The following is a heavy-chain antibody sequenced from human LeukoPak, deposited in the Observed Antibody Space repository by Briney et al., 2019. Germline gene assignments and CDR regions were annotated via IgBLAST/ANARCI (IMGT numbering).Heavy chain of an antibody. Sequence: GGSLRLSCAVSGFNFNNYAMSWLRQSPGKGLVWVSLINSDGSSTTYADSVKGRFTISRDNAKNTLYLQMNSLRAEDTAVYYCASRISDYGDYGEVFWGQGTLVTVSS. CDR2: INSDGSST. CDR1: GFNFNNYA. V-gene: IGHV3-74*01. D-gene: IGHD4-17*01. J-gene: IGHJ4*02. CDR3: ASRISDYGDYGEVF.